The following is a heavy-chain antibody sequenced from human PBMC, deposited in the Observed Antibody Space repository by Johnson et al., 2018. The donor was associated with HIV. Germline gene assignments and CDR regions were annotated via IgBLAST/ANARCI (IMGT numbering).Heavy chain of an antibody. D-gene: IGHD3-22*01. CDR3: ARERVHDKSGLDAFDI. J-gene: IGHJ3*02. CDR1: GFTFDDYG. CDR2: INWNGGST. V-gene: IGHV3-20*04. Sequence: VQLVESGGGVVRPGGSLRLSCAASGFTFDDYGMSWVRQAPGKGLEWVSGINWNGGSTGYADSVKGRFTISRDNSKNTLYLQMGRLRAEDKGVYYCARERVHDKSGLDAFDIWGQGTMVTVSS.